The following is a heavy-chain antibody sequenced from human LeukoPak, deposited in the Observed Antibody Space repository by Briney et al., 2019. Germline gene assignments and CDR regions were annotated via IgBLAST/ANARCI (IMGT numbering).Heavy chain of an antibody. CDR2: ISGDGTTT. CDR3: ARGGSPFY. J-gene: IGHJ4*02. V-gene: IGHV3-74*01. D-gene: IGHD3-10*01. CDR1: GFTFSSSW. Sequence: GGSLRLSCAASGFTFSSSWMHWVRQVPGEGLVWVSRISGDGTTTTYADSVKGRFTISRDNAKNALYLQMNSLRAEDRAVYYCARGGSPFYWGQGSLVTVSS.